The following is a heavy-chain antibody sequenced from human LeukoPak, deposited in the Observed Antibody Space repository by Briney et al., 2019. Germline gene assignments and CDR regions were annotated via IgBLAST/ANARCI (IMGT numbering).Heavy chain of an antibody. Sequence: GSLGLSCAASGFTFRNYVIHWVRQAPGKGLEWVAVTSSDLNVKLYADSVKGRFTISRDNSGSTLYLQMNSLRPEDTAIYYCAREGYYGSGSPPSLYFDYWGQGTLVTVSS. D-gene: IGHD3-10*01. V-gene: IGHV3-30-3*01. CDR3: AREGYYGSGSPPSLYFDY. CDR1: GFTFRNYV. J-gene: IGHJ4*02. CDR2: TSSDLNVK.